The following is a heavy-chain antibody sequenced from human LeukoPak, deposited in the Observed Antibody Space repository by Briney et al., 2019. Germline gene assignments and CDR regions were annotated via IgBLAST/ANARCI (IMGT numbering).Heavy chain of an antibody. V-gene: IGHV1-2*02. J-gene: IGHJ4*02. CDR1: GYTFTGYY. Sequence: ASVKVSCKASGYTFTGYYMPWVRQAPGQGLEWMGWINPNSGGTNYAQKFQGRVTMTRDTSISTAYMELSRLRSDDTAVYYCARSPVYSGSCFDYWGQGTLVTVSS. CDR2: INPNSGGT. CDR3: ARSPVYSGSCFDY. D-gene: IGHD1-26*01.